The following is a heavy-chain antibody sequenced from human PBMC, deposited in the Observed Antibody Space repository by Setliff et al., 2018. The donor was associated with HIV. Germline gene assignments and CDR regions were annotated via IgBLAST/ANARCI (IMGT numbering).Heavy chain of an antibody. CDR1: GCTFSSYS. D-gene: IGHD4-17*01. CDR3: ARDSTGADYGEYADMDV. J-gene: IGHJ6*03. Sequence: GGSLRLSCAASGCTFSSYSMNWVRQAPGKGLEWVSSISSSSSYIYYADSVKGRFTIPRDNAKNSLYLQMNSQRAEDTAVYYCARDSTGADYGEYADMDVWGKGTTVTVSS. V-gene: IGHV3-21*01. CDR2: ISSSSSYI.